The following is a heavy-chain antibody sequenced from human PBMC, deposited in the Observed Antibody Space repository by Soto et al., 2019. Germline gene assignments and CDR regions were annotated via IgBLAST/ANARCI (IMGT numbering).Heavy chain of an antibody. CDR1: AFTVASYH. Sequence: SLKDCYKASAFTVASYHIHGVRHAPGQGLEGMAIINASNGDTADAQNWRGRVTLTRDTSTTTVYIDLSSLTSQETALFYCAREGSVGMPPLRFFDYWGRGTLVTVSS. D-gene: IGHD1-26*01. CDR2: INASNGDT. CDR3: AREGSVGMPPLRFFDY. J-gene: IGHJ4*02. V-gene: IGHV1-46*04.